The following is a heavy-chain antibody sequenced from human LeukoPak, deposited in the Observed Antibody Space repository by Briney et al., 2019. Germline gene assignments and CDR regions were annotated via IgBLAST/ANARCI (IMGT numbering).Heavy chain of an antibody. CDR1: GYTFTGYY. Sequence: GASVKVSCKASGYTFTGYYMHWVRQAPGQGLEWMGWINPNSGGTNYAQKFQGRVTMTRDTSISTAYMELSRLRSDDTAVYYCARYGGDSTYYYGMDVWGQGTTVTVSS. D-gene: IGHD2-21*02. J-gene: IGHJ6*02. V-gene: IGHV1-2*02. CDR2: INPNSGGT. CDR3: ARYGGDSTYYYGMDV.